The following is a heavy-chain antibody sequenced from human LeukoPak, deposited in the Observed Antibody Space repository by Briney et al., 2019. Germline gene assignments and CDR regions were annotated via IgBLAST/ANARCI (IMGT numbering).Heavy chain of an antibody. J-gene: IGHJ4*02. CDR3: AKSPYDH. CDR1: GFTFSSYG. CDR2: ISYDGSNK. Sequence: GGSLRLSCAASGFTFSSYGMHWVRQAPGKGLEWVAVISYDGSNKYYADSVKGRFTISRDNSKNTLYLQMNSLRAEDTAVYYCAKSPYDHWGQGTLVTVSS. V-gene: IGHV3-30*18.